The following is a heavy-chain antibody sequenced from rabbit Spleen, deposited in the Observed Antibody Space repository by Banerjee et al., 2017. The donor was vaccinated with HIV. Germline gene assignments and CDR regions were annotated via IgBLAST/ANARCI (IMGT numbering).Heavy chain of an antibody. Sequence: QEQLVESGGGLVQPEGSLTLTCKASGVSFSVSSYMCWVRQAPGKGLEWIACINTATGKAVYASWVNGRFTISKTSSTTVTLRMTSLTAADTATYFCARDLVGVIGWNFYLWGQGTLVTVS. CDR3: ARDLVGVIGWNFYL. CDR1: GVSFSVSSY. CDR2: INTATGKA. D-gene: IGHD1-1*01. J-gene: IGHJ4*01. V-gene: IGHV1S45*01.